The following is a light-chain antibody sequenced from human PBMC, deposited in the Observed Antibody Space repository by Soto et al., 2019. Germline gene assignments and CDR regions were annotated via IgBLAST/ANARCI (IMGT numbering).Light chain of an antibody. CDR2: DAS. Sequence: DIQMTQSPSSLSASVGDRVTIPCRASQGISTYLVWYQQRQGRAPKLLIYDASSLLSGVPSRFSGSGSGTDFTLTISSLQPEDFATYYCQQSYRTPYTFGQGTKLETK. CDR3: QQSYRTPYT. V-gene: IGKV1-39*01. J-gene: IGKJ2*01. CDR1: QGISTY.